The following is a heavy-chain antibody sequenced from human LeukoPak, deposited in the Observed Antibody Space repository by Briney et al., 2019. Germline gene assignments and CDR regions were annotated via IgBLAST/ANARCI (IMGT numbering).Heavy chain of an antibody. Sequence: GGSLRLSCAASGFTFSSYSMNWVRRAPGKGLEWVSYISSSSSTIYYADSVKGRFTISRDNAKNSLYLQMNSLRAEDTAVYYCARTTYYDFWSGYWHFDYWGQGTLVTVSS. D-gene: IGHD3-3*01. V-gene: IGHV3-48*04. CDR2: ISSSSSTI. J-gene: IGHJ4*02. CDR3: ARTTYYDFWSGYWHFDY. CDR1: GFTFSSYS.